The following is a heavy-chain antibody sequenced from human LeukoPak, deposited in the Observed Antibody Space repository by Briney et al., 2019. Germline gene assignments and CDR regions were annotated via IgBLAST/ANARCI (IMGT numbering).Heavy chain of an antibody. J-gene: IGHJ4*02. Sequence: ASVKVSCKASGYTFTSYAMNWVRQAPGQGLEWMGWINTNTGNPTYAQGFTGRFVFSLDTSVSTAYLQISSLKAEDTAVFYCARVRMVRGVDYYFDYWGQGTLVTVSS. V-gene: IGHV7-4-1*02. CDR2: INTNTGNP. CDR1: GYTFTSYA. CDR3: ARVRMVRGVDYYFDY. D-gene: IGHD3-10*01.